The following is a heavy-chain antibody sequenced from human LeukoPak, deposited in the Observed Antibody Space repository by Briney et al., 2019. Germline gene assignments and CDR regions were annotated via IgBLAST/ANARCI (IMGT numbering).Heavy chain of an antibody. J-gene: IGHJ4*02. CDR2: IYNSGST. D-gene: IGHD6-19*01. Sequence: ASETLSLTCTVSGSSISSSYWSWIRQPPGKGLEWVGHIYNSGSTNYNPSLRSRVTITVDTSKNQCSLKLNSLTAADTAVYYGVRAVAVWGQGTLVTVSS. CDR1: GSSISSSY. V-gene: IGHV4-59*13. CDR3: VRAVAV.